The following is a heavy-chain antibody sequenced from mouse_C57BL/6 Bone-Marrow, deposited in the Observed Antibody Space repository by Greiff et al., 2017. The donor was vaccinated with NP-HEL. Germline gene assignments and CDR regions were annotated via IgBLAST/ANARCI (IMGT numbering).Heavy chain of an antibody. V-gene: IGHV1-64*01. CDR3: ARWSYYDYDVY. CDR1: GYTFTSYW. J-gene: IGHJ2*01. Sequence: QVQLKQPGAELVKPGASVKLSCKASGYTFTSYWMHWVKQRPGQGLEWIGMIHPNSGSTNYNEKFKSKATLTVDKSSSTAYMQLSSLTSEDSAVYYSARWSYYDYDVYWGQGTTLTVSS. D-gene: IGHD2-4*01. CDR2: IHPNSGST.